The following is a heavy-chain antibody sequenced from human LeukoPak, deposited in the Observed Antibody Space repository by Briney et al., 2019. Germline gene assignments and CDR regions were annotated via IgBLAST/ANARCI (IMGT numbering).Heavy chain of an antibody. Sequence: PSETLSLTCTVSGYSISSGYYWSWIRQPPGKGLEWIGEINHSGSTNYNPSLKSRVTISVDTSKNQFSLKLSSVTAADTAVYYCARGRSPRKRYFDLWGRGTLVTVSS. CDR3: ARGRSPRKRYFDL. J-gene: IGHJ2*01. V-gene: IGHV4-38-2*02. CDR1: GYSISSGYY. CDR2: INHSGST.